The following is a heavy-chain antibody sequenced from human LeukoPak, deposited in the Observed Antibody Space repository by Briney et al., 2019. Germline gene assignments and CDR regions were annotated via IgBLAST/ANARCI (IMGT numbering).Heavy chain of an antibody. CDR1: GGSISSYY. CDR3: ASFEYSSSYYFDY. Sequence: SETLSLXCTVSGGSISSYYWSWIRQPPGKGLEWIGYIYYSGSTNYNPSLKSRVTISVDTSKNQFSLKLSSVTAADTAVYYCASFEYSSSYYFDYWGQGTLVTVSS. D-gene: IGHD6-6*01. CDR2: IYYSGST. J-gene: IGHJ4*02. V-gene: IGHV4-59*01.